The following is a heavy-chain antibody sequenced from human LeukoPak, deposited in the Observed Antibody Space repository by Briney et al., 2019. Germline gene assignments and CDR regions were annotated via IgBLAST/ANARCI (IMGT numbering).Heavy chain of an antibody. CDR1: GGTFSSYA. D-gene: IGHD3-3*01. CDR2: IIPIFGTA. V-gene: IGHV1-69*05. J-gene: IGHJ4*02. Sequence: SVKVSCKASGGTFSSYAISWVRQAPGQGLEWMGRIIPIFGTANYAQKFQGGVTITTDESTSTAYMELSSLRSEDTAVYYCARSSLFGVVTGYFDYWGQGTLVTVSS. CDR3: ARSSLFGVVTGYFDY.